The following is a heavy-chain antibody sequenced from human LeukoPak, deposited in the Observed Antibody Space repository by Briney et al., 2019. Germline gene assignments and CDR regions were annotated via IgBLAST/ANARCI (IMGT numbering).Heavy chain of an antibody. CDR1: GFTFTRYW. V-gene: IGHV3-7*01. J-gene: IGHJ4*02. CDR3: SNGIYDRSF. Sequence: PGGSLRLSCATSGFTFTRYWMAWIRRSPGKGLEWVANVKQNGSEQYYLDSVEGRFTVSRDNAENSLYLQMNNLRAEDTAVYFCSNGIYDRSFWGQGTLVTVSS. CDR2: VKQNGSEQ. D-gene: IGHD2/OR15-2a*01.